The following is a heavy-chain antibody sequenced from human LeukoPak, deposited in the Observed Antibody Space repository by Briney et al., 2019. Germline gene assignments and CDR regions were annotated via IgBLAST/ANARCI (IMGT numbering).Heavy chain of an antibody. D-gene: IGHD6-19*01. CDR1: GFTFSSYT. V-gene: IGHV3-64D*06. J-gene: IGHJ4*02. CDR2: ISSNGGST. Sequence: GGSLRLSCSASGFTFSSYTMHWVRQAPGKGLEYVSAISSNGGSTYCADSVKGRFTISRDNSKDTLYLQMSSLRAEDTAVYYCVKVSVTGTSVDYWGQGTLVTVSS. CDR3: VKVSVTGTSVDY.